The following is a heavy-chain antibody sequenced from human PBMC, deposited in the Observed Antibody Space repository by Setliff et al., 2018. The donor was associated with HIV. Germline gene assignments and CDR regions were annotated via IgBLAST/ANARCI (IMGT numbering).Heavy chain of an antibody. CDR2: IHYTGST. V-gene: IGHV4-39*01. Sequence: SETLSLTCTVSGGAIRINDYYWGWIRQPPGKGLEWLGSIHYTGSTCDNPSLKSRLTKSIDTSKNQFSMKLTSVTAADTAVYYCARRWAADGTFDYWGQGTQGTVS. D-gene: IGHD6-13*01. J-gene: IGHJ4*02. CDR3: ARRWAADGTFDY. CDR1: GGAIRINDYY.